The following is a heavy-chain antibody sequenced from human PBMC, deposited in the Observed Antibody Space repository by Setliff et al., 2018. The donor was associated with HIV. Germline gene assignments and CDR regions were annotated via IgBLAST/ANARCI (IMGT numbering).Heavy chain of an antibody. D-gene: IGHD4-17*01. J-gene: IGHJ4*02. V-gene: IGHV3-74*01. CDR1: GFTFSNSW. Sequence: GGSLRLSCAASGFTFSNSWMHWVRQAPGKGLVWVFGMNTDGSSTRYADSVKGRFTISRDNSKNTLYLQMNSLRDEDTAVYYCAREKFENGDYEFVSTFDSWGQGTLVTVSS. CDR2: MNTDGSST. CDR3: AREKFENGDYEFVSTFDS.